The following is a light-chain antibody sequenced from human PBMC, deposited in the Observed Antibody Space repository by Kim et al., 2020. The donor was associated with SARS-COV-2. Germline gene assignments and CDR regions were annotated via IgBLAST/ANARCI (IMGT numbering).Light chain of an antibody. Sequence: KPVTSACTRSSGSIASNYVQWYQQRPGSAPTTVIYEDNQRPSGVPDRFSGSIDSSSNSASLTISGLKTEDEADYYCQSYDSSNHVVFGGGTQLTVL. CDR2: EDN. J-gene: IGLJ2*01. V-gene: IGLV6-57*03. CDR1: SGSIASNY. CDR3: QSYDSSNHVV.